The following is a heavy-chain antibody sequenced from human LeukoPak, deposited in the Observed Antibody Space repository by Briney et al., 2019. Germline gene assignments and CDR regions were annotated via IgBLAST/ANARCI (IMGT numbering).Heavy chain of an antibody. Sequence: GGSLRLSCAASGFILSNYNMHWVRQAPGKGLEWVAFILFDGSNTEYTDSVKGRFTISRDNSKNTLYLQMNTLTTEDTAVYYCANQKLSGTYLPDQWGQGILVTVSS. CDR1: GFILSNYN. CDR2: ILFDGSNT. D-gene: IGHD3-10*01. J-gene: IGHJ4*02. V-gene: IGHV3-30*02. CDR3: ANQKLSGTYLPDQ.